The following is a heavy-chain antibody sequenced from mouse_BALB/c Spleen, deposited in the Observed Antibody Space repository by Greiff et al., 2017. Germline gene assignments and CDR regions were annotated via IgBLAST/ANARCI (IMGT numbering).Heavy chain of an antibody. D-gene: IGHD1-1*01. CDR3: ARSSRYYAMDY. V-gene: IGHV5-17*02. Sequence: EVKLMESGGGLVQPGGSRKLSCAASGFTFSSFGMHWVLQAPEKGLEWVAYISSGSSTIYYADTVKGRFTISRDNPKNTLFLQMTSLRSEDTAMYYCARSSRYYAMDYWGQGTSVTVSS. J-gene: IGHJ4*01. CDR1: GFTFSSFG. CDR2: ISSGSSTI.